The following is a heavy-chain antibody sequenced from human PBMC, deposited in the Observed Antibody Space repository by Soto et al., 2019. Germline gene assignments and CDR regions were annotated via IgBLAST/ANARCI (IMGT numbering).Heavy chain of an antibody. D-gene: IGHD6-13*01. CDR1: GDSTSRSKW. J-gene: IGHJ4*02. Sequence: QVQLQESGPGLVEPSGTLSLTCAVSGDSTSRSKWWGWVRQPPGKGLEWIGEIYYGGSTNYNPSLKSRVTISLDKSKNQFSLKLTSMTAADTAVYYCQAGIAAAGRADYWGQGTLVTVSS. V-gene: IGHV4-4*02. CDR2: IYYGGST. CDR3: QAGIAAAGRADY.